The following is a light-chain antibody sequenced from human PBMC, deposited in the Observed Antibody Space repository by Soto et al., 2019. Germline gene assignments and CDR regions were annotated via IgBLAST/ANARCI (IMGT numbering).Light chain of an antibody. CDR1: QSVSNN. CDR3: QQHNNWLLT. Sequence: EIVMTQSPATLSVSPGERATLSCRASQSVSNNYLAWYQQKPGQAPRLLVYGASTRATGIPARFSGSGSGTEFTLTISSLQSEDFAVYYCQQHNNWLLTFGQGTKV. CDR2: GAS. J-gene: IGKJ1*01. V-gene: IGKV3-15*01.